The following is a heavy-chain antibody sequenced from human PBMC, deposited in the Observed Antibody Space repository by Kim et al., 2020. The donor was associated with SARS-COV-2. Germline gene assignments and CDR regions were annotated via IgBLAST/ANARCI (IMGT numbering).Heavy chain of an antibody. Sequence: TANYAQKFQGRVTITADESTSTAYMELSSLRSEDTAVYYCARSGSNWGDYWGQGTLVTVSS. J-gene: IGHJ4*02. CDR2: TA. V-gene: IGHV1-69*01. D-gene: IGHD3-10*01. CDR3: ARSGSNWGDY.